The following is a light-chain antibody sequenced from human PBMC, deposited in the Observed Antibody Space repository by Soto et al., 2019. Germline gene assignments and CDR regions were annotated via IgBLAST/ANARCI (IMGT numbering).Light chain of an antibody. J-gene: IGLJ1*01. CDR1: SSDVGAYDS. CDR2: EVI. V-gene: IGLV2-14*01. CDR3: SSYTNTNTYV. Sequence: QSALTQPASVSGSPGQSITISCTGTSSDVGAYDSVSWYQQHPGKAPKLMIYEVINRPSGVSNRFSGSKSGNTASLTISGLQAEDEADYHCSSYTNTNTYVFGTGTKVTVL.